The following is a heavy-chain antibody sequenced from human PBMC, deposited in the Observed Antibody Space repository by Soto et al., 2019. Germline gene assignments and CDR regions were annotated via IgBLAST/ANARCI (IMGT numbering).Heavy chain of an antibody. Sequence: QVQLQESGPGLVKPSQTLSLSCTVSGGSISSGGYYWNWIRQHPGGGLEWIGNIYYSGRTYYNPSLKSRVTISVDTSKNQFSLKLSSVTAADTAVYYCATRDLRAHYYASGRENGMDVWGQGTTVTVSS. J-gene: IGHJ6*02. CDR3: ATRDLRAHYYASGRENGMDV. V-gene: IGHV4-31*03. D-gene: IGHD3-10*01. CDR1: GGSISSGGYY. CDR2: IYYSGRT.